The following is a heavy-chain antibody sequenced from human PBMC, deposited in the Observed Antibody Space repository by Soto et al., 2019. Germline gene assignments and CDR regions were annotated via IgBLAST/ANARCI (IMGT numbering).Heavy chain of an antibody. CDR3: ARGRPVLSFFDY. J-gene: IGHJ4*02. V-gene: IGHV3-53*01. D-gene: IGHD1-1*01. CDR2: IYSGGST. CDR1: GFTVSSNY. Sequence: GGSLRLSCAASGFTVSSNYMSWVRQAPGKGLEWVSVIYSGGSTYYADSVKGRFTISRDNSKNTLYLQMNSLRAEDTAVYYCARGRPVLSFFDYWGQGTLVTSPQ.